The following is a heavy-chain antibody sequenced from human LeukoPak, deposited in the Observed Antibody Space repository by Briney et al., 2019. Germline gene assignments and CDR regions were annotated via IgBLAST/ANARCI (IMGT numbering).Heavy chain of an antibody. CDR1: GFTFSNAW. CDR2: IKSKTDGGTT. D-gene: IGHD3-22*01. Sequence: GGSLRLSCAASGFTFSNAWMSWVRQAPGKGLEWVGRIKSKTDGGTTDYAAPVKGRFTISRDDSKNTLYLRMNSLKTEDTAVYYCTTDYYDQIRLYWGQGTLVTVSS. CDR3: TTDYYDQIRLY. J-gene: IGHJ4*02. V-gene: IGHV3-15*01.